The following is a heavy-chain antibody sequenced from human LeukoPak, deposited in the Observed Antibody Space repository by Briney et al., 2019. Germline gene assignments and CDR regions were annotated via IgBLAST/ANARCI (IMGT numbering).Heavy chain of an antibody. D-gene: IGHD3-3*01. J-gene: IGHJ4*02. V-gene: IGHV3-33*01. CDR2: IYDDGSKE. Sequence: HTGGSLRLSCAAAGFTFSKYGMHWIRQAPGKGLEWVAVIYDDGSKEYFADSVKGRFTISRDNSKNTVLLQMSSLRAEDTAVFYCARDFKSGYVDSWGQGTLVTVSS. CDR1: GFTFSKYG. CDR3: ARDFKSGYVDS.